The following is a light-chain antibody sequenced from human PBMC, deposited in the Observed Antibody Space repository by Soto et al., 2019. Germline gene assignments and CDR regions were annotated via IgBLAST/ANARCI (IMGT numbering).Light chain of an antibody. CDR1: QSVSSN. CDR3: QQYNNWPLT. CDR2: GAS. V-gene: IGKV3-15*01. Sequence: ESVMTQSPSTLSVSLGERATLSCRASQSVSSNLAWYQQKPGQAPRLLIYGASTRATGIPARFSGSGSGTEFTLTISSLQSEDFAVYYCQQYNNWPLTFGGGTKVDIK. J-gene: IGKJ4*01.